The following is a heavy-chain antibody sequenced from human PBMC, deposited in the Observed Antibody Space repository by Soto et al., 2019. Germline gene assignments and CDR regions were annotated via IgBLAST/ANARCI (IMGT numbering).Heavy chain of an antibody. D-gene: IGHD6-25*01. CDR2: IYYTGAT. CDR3: ARVFSSGSGWMYYFDF. CDR1: SGSISSGNW. V-gene: IGHV4-4*02. Sequence: QVQLQELGPGLVESSGTLSLTCEVSSGSISSGNWWSWVRQPPGKGLEWIGEIYYTGATNYNPSLKSRVTMTIDKSKDQFSLNLRSATAADTAVYYCARVFSSGSGWMYYFDFWGQGILVSVSS. J-gene: IGHJ4*02.